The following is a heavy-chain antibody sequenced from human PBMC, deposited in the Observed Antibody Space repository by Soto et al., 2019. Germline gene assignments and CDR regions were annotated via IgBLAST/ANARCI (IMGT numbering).Heavy chain of an antibody. J-gene: IGHJ6*02. V-gene: IGHV1-69*12. D-gene: IGHD5-12*01. Sequence: QVQLVQSGAEVKKPGSSVKVSCKASGGTFSSYAVSWVRQAPGHGLEWMGGIIPIFGTANYAQKFQGRVTITADESTSTAYMELSSLRSEDTAVYYCAREPVEMATIVHGMDVWGQGTTVTVSS. CDR3: AREPVEMATIVHGMDV. CDR2: IIPIFGTA. CDR1: GGTFSSYA.